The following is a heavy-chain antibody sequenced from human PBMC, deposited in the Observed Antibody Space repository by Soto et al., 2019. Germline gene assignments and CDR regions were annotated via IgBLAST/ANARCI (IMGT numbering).Heavy chain of an antibody. CDR3: ARASTYYYDSSGYYFFDY. CDR2: IYYSGST. CDR1: GGSISSGGYY. Sequence: PSETLSLTCTVSGGSISSGGYYWSWIHQHPGKGLEWIGYIYYSGSTYYNPSLKSRVTISVDTSKNQFSLKLSSVTAADTAVYYCARASTYYYDSSGYYFFDYWGQGTLVTVSS. D-gene: IGHD3-22*01. J-gene: IGHJ4*02. V-gene: IGHV4-31*03.